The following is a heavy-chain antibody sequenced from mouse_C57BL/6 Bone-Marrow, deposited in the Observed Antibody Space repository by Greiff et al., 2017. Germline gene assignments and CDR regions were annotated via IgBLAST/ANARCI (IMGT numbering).Heavy chain of an antibody. CDR3: ARSFYGNYDWFAY. Sequence: QVQLKQPGAELVKPGASVKLSCKASGYTFTSYWMHWVKQRPGRGLEWIGRIDPNSGGTKYNEKFKSKATLTVDKPSSTAYMQLSSLTSEDSAVYYCARSFYGNYDWFAYWGQGTLVTVSA. D-gene: IGHD2-10*01. CDR1: GYTFTSYW. CDR2: IDPNSGGT. V-gene: IGHV1-72*01. J-gene: IGHJ3*01.